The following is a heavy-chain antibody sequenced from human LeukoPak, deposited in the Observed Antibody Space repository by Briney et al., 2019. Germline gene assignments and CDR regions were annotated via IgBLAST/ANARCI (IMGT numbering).Heavy chain of an antibody. CDR2: IYYSGST. CDR1: GGSISSYF. V-gene: IGHV4-59*01. CDR3: ARERRRTGDLDY. J-gene: IGHJ4*02. D-gene: IGHD7-27*01. Sequence: SETPSLTCTVSGGSISSYFWSCIRQPPGKGLEWIGYIYYSGSTNYNPSLKSRVTISVDMSKNRFSLKLSSVTAADTAVYYCARERRRTGDLDYWGQGTLVTASS.